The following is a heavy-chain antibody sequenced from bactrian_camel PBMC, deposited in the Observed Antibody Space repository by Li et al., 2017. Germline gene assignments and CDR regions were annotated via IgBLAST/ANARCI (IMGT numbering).Heavy chain of an antibody. J-gene: IGHJ6*01. Sequence: HVQLVESGGGSVQAGGSLRLSCSASEYTRGINCWGWVRQRPGKEREEVAWIYAGGGATDYADSVKGRFIISRVISNNTVFLQMHTLKLEDTAVYYCAGAAPDYGGNCPTREAFFDYWGQGTQVTVS. V-gene: IGHV3S6*01. CDR1: EYTRGINC. CDR2: IYAGGGAT. D-gene: IGHD2*01. CDR3: AGAAPDYGGNCPTREAFFDY.